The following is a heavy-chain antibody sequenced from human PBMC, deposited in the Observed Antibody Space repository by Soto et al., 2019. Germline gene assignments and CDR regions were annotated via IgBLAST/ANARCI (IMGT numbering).Heavy chain of an antibody. Sequence: GGSLRLSCAASGFTFSSYSMNWVRQAPGKGLEWVSYISSSSSTIYYADSVKGRFTISRDNAKNSLYLQMNSLRDEDTAVYYCAREVMGTYYYDSSGLDYWGQGTLVTVSS. CDR1: GFTFSSYS. V-gene: IGHV3-48*02. J-gene: IGHJ4*02. D-gene: IGHD3-22*01. CDR2: ISSSSSTI. CDR3: AREVMGTYYYDSSGLDY.